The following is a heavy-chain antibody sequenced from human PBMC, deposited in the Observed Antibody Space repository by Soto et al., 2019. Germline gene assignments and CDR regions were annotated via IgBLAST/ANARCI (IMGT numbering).Heavy chain of an antibody. CDR3: ARHDDWGYSSGWYDFDY. D-gene: IGHD6-19*01. Sequence: SETLFLTCTVSGGSISSSSYYWGWIRQPPGKGLEWIGSIYYSGSTYYNPSIKSRVTISVDTSKNQFSLKLSSVTAADTAVYYCARHDDWGYSSGWYDFDYWGQGTLVTVSS. CDR2: IYYSGST. CDR1: GGSISSSSYY. V-gene: IGHV4-39*01. J-gene: IGHJ4*02.